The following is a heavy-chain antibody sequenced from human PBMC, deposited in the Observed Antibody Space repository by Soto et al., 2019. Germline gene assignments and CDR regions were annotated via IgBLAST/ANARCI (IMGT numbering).Heavy chain of an antibody. Sequence: QVQLQESGPGLVKPSGTLSLTCDVSGGSISSSNWWSWVRQPPGKVLEWIGEIYHSGSTNFNPSLKSRVTISVDKSKNQISLKLSSVTAADTAVYYCARDLDTSGWPDYWGQGILVTVSS. D-gene: IGHD6-19*01. CDR1: GGSISSSNW. V-gene: IGHV4-4*02. CDR2: IYHSGST. CDR3: ARDLDTSGWPDY. J-gene: IGHJ4*02.